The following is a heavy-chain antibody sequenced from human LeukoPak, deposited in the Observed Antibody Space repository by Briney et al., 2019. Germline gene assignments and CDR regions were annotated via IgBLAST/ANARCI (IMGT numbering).Heavy chain of an antibody. J-gene: IGHJ6*03. CDR1: GFTVSNSY. CDR2: IYSGGST. Sequence: GGSLRLSCAASGFTVSNSYMNWVRQAPGKGLEWVSIIYSGGSTYYADSVKGRFTISRDNSKNTLYLQMNSLRVEDTAVHYCARERRYGGNPEYMDVWGKGTTVTVSS. V-gene: IGHV3-66*02. D-gene: IGHD4-23*01. CDR3: ARERRYGGNPEYMDV.